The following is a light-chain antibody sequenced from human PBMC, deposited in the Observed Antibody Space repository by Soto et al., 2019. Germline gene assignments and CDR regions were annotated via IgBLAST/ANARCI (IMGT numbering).Light chain of an antibody. CDR1: QSVSVY. CDR3: QQRSSWPQT. V-gene: IGKV3-11*01. J-gene: IGKJ1*01. CDR2: DTS. Sequence: EIVLTQSPATLSLSPGERATLSCRASQSVSVYLAWYQHKPGQAPRLLIYDTSNRATGIPARFSGSGSGTDFTLTITSLELEDFAVYYCQQRSSWPQTFGQGTKVEIK.